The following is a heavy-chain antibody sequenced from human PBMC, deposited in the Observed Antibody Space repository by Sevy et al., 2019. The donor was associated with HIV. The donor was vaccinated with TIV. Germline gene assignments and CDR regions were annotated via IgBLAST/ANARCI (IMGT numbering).Heavy chain of an antibody. CDR1: GFTFSSYA. Sequence: GGSLRLSCAASGFTFSSYAMNWVRQAPVKGLEWVSGLSGSGGSGNKTNYADSVKGRFTISRDDSKNSLYLQLNSLRAEDTAIYYCARKYDSSGYFDYWGQGTLVTVSS. V-gene: IGHV3-23*01. J-gene: IGHJ4*02. D-gene: IGHD3-22*01. CDR2: LSGSGGSGNKT. CDR3: ARKYDSSGYFDY.